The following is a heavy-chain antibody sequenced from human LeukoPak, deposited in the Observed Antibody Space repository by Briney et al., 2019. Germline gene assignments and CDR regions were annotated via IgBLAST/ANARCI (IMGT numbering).Heavy chain of an antibody. CDR1: GFTFSSHS. J-gene: IGHJ4*02. V-gene: IGHV3-21*01. CDR3: ARLLLNYYDSSGYPESAFDY. CDR2: ISSSSSYI. D-gene: IGHD3-22*01. Sequence: GGSLRLSCAASGFTFSSHSMNWVRQAPGKGLEWVSSISSSSSYIYYADSVKGRFTISRDNAKNSLYLQMNSLRAEDTAVYYCARLLLNYYDSSGYPESAFDYWGQGTLVTVFS.